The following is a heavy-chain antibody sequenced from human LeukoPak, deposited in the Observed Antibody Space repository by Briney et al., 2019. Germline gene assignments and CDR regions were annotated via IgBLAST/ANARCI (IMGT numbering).Heavy chain of an antibody. V-gene: IGHV4-30-4*08. J-gene: IGHJ4*02. CDR2: IYYSGST. Sequence: SETLSLTCTVSGGSISSGDYYWSWIRQPPGKGLEWIGYIYYSGSTYYNPSLKSRVTISVDTSKNQFSLKLSSVTAADTAVYYCASGPDYGDYVRSLDYWGQGTLVTVSS. CDR1: GGSISSGDYY. CDR3: ASGPDYGDYVRSLDY. D-gene: IGHD4-17*01.